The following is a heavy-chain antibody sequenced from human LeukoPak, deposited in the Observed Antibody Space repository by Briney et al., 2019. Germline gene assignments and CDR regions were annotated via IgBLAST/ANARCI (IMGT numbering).Heavy chain of an antibody. D-gene: IGHD5-18*01. J-gene: IGHJ4*02. V-gene: IGHV1-2*02. CDR2: INPNSGGT. Sequence: ASVKVSCKASGYTFTGYYMHWVRQAPGRGLEWMGWINPNSGGTNYAQKFQGRVTMTRDTSISTAYMELRSLRSDDTAVYYCARSGWIQLGAHDYWGQGTLVTVSS. CDR3: ARSGWIQLGAHDY. CDR1: GYTFTGYY.